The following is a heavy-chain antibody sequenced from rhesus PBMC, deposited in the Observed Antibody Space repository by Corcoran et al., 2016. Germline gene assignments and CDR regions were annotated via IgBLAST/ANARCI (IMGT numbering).Heavy chain of an antibody. CDR3: ARYTLRGFDY. CDR1: GGSISSSY. CDR2: IYGSGSRT. V-gene: IGHV4-169*01. D-gene: IGHD3S6*01. Sequence: QLQLQESGPGLVKPSETLSVTCAVSGGSISSSYWSWIRQAPGKGLEWIGYIYGSGSRTNNNPSLKSRVTLSVETSKTQLSLKLSSVTAADTAVYYCARYTLRGFDYWGQGVLVTVSS. J-gene: IGHJ4*01.